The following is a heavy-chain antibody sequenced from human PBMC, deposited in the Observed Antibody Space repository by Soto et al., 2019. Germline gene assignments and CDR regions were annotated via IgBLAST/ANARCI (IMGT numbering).Heavy chain of an antibody. CDR1: GGTFSSYA. Sequence: QVQLVQSGAEVKKPGSSVKVSCKASGGTFSSYAISWVRQAPGQGLEWMGGIIPIFGTANYAQKFQGRVTITADESTSTAYMELSSLRSEDTAVYYCASSEQWKAKGRGAPKPQGAFDIWGQGTMVTVSS. D-gene: IGHD6-19*01. CDR2: IIPIFGTA. J-gene: IGHJ3*02. CDR3: ASSEQWKAKGRGAPKPQGAFDI. V-gene: IGHV1-69*01.